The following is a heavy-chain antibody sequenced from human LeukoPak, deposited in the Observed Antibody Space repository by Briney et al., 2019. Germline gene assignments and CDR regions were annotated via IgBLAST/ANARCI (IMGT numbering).Heavy chain of an antibody. CDR2: IYFGGST. CDR3: ARHGTLLRYNYGRNFDY. V-gene: IGHV4-39*07. CDR1: GGSISSSSYY. J-gene: IGHJ4*01. D-gene: IGHD5-18*01. Sequence: SETLSLTCTVSGGSISSSSYYWGWIRQPPGKGLDWFATIYFGGSTYYNPSLKSRVTISVDTSKNQFSLKLSSVTAADTAVYYCARHGTLLRYNYGRNFDYWGHGTLVTVYS.